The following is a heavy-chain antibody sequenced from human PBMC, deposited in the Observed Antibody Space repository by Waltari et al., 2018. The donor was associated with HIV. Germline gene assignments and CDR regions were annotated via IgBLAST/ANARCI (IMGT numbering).Heavy chain of an antibody. D-gene: IGHD2-2*01. CDR1: GGSISSSSHY. CDR2: IYYSGNT. J-gene: IGHJ5*02. V-gene: IGHV4-39*01. Sequence: QLQLQESGPGLVKPSETLYLTCTASGGSISSSSHYWGWNRQPPGKGLAWIGSIYYSGNTYFNPSLKCRVTISVDTSKNQFSLKLSSVTAADTAVYYCALIVVVPASKLNWFDPWGQGTLVTVSS. CDR3: ALIVVVPASKLNWFDP.